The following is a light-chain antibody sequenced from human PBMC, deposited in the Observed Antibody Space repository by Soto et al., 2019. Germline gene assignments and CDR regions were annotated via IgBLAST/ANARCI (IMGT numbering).Light chain of an antibody. CDR1: QSVSSNY. CDR3: QQYGGSPRVT. CDR2: SAS. V-gene: IGKV3-20*01. Sequence: EIVLTQSPGTLSLSPGERVTLSCRASQSVSSNYLAWYQQKPGQAPRLLIYSASSRATGIPDRFSGSGSGTDFTLTINRLEPEAFAVYYCQQYGGSPRVTFGGGTKVEIK. J-gene: IGKJ4*01.